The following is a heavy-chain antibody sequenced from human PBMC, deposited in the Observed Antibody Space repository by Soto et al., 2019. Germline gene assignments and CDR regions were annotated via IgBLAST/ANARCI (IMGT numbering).Heavy chain of an antibody. CDR1: GFTVSSYA. V-gene: IGHV3-23*01. D-gene: IGHD2-8*02. J-gene: IGHJ4*02. CDR2: ITDSASTS. CDR3: ARDLVATILWGIFDY. Sequence: GGSLRISCAACGFTVSSYAMTWVRQAPGEGLQWVSSITDSASTSYYADSVKGRFTISRDNSKNTLYLQMNSLRAEDTALYFCARDLVATILWGIFDYWGQGALVTVSS.